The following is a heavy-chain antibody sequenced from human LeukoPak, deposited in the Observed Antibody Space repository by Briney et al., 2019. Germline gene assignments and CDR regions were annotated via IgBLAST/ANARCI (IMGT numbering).Heavy chain of an antibody. D-gene: IGHD6-19*01. J-gene: IGHJ4*02. Sequence: PGGSLRLSCAASGFTFRSSAMHWVRQAPGKGLGWGPVISSEGRDKYYADSVKGRFTISRDNSKNTLSLQMDSLRAEDTAVYYCAKDWGYASGTFFVNWGQGTLVTVSS. CDR1: GFTFRSSA. CDR3: AKDWGYASGTFFVN. CDR2: ISSEGRDK. V-gene: IGHV3-30*18.